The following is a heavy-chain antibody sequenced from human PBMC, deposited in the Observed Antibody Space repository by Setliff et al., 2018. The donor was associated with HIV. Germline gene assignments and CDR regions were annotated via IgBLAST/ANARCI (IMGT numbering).Heavy chain of an antibody. CDR2: ISPDGRQK. D-gene: IGHD3-10*01. CDR3: VRDGARGVNDLDY. V-gene: IGHV3-7*01. J-gene: IGHJ4*02. Sequence: GGSLRLSCAASGFNFGYYWMSWVRQTPGKGLEGVTNISPDGRQKGYVDSVRGRFTISRDNAKNSLYLQMNSLRGEDTAVYFCVRDGARGVNDLDYWGQGTLVTVSS. CDR1: GFNFGYYW.